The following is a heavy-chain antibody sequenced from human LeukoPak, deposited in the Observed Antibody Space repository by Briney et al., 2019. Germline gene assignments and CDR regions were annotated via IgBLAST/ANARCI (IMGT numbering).Heavy chain of an antibody. J-gene: IGHJ4*02. CDR1: GFTFSTCF. V-gene: IGHV3-64D*06. CDR2: ITGSGGST. D-gene: IGHD3-22*01. CDR3: VRDQRGGSSGYYDS. Sequence: GGSLRLSCSASGFTFSTCFMHWVRQAPGKGLECVSAITGSGGSTYYADSVKGRFTISRDNSKNTLYLQMSSLRAEDTAVYYCVRDQRGGSSGYYDSWGQGTLVTVSS.